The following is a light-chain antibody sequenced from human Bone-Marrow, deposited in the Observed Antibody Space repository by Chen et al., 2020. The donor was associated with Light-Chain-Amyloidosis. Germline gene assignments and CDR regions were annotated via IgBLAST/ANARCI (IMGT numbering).Light chain of an antibody. CDR1: GSDVGRYNL. J-gene: IGLJ3*02. Sequence: QSALTQPASVSGSPGQSITSPCTGTGSDVGRYNLVSWYQQRPGKAPKLMIYEGSKRPSWVAHRVSCSTSGNTADRTISGLQAEDGADYSGGSYAGSSTWVSGGGTKLSVL. CDR2: EGS. V-gene: IGLV2-23*01. CDR3: GSYAGSSTWV.